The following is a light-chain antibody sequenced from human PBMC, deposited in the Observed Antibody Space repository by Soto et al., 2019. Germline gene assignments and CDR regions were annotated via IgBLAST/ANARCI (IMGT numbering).Light chain of an antibody. CDR1: QSVSSNY. Sequence: EIVLTQSPGTLSLSPGERATLSCRTSQSVSSNYIAWYQQKPGQAPRLLTSGASSRATGIPDRFSGDGSGTDFTLTISRLAPEHFAVYYCQQYGTSPGTFGQGTEVEIK. J-gene: IGKJ1*01. CDR3: QQYGTSPGT. V-gene: IGKV3-20*01. CDR2: GAS.